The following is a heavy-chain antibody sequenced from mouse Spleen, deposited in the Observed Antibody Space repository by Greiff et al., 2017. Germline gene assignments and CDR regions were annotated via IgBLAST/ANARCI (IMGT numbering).Heavy chain of an antibody. J-gene: IGHJ4*01. V-gene: IGHV5-6*01. CDR2: ISSGGSYT. Sequence: EVQVVESGGDLVKPGGSLKLSCAASGFTFSSYGMSWVRQTPDKRLEWVATISSGGSYTYYPDSVKGRFTISRDNAKNTLYLQMSSLKSEDTAMYYCARQYDGYYVGAMDYWGQGTSVTVSS. CDR1: GFTFSSYG. D-gene: IGHD2-3*01. CDR3: ARQYDGYYVGAMDY.